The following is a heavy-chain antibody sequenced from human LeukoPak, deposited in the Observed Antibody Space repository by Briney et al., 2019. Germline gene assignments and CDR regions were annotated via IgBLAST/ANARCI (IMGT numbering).Heavy chain of an antibody. CDR1: GGSISSSIYY. CDR3: ATSGPWTSDY. D-gene: IGHD2-15*01. Sequence: SETLSLTCTVSGGSISSSIYYWGWIRQPPGKGLERIGSIYYSGNIYYDPSLKSRVIISVDTSKNQFFLRLSSVTAADTAVYYCATSGPWTSDYWGQGTLVTVSS. V-gene: IGHV4-39*01. CDR2: IYYSGNI. J-gene: IGHJ4*02.